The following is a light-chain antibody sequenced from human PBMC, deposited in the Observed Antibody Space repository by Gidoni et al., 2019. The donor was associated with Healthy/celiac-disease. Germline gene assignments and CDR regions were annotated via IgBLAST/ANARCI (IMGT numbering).Light chain of an antibody. V-gene: IGKV3-20*01. CDR2: GAS. CDR3: QQYGSSPYT. Sequence: EIVLTQSPGTLSLSPGERATISCRASQSVSSSYLAWYQQKPGQAPRLLIDGASSRATGIPDRVSGSGSGTGCTLTISRLEHEDFAVYYCQQYGSSPYTFGQGTKLEIK. J-gene: IGKJ2*01. CDR1: QSVSSSY.